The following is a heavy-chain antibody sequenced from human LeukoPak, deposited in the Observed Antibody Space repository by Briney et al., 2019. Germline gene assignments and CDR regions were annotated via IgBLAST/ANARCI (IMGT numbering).Heavy chain of an antibody. Sequence: PGGSLRLSCAASGFTFSSYAMSWVRQAPGKGLEWVSGISGSGGSTYYADSVKGRFTISRDNSENTLYLQVNSLRAGDTAVYYCAKDRPHYASGSYRLFDYWGQGILVTVSS. CDR1: GFTFSSYA. D-gene: IGHD3-10*01. CDR3: AKDRPHYASGSYRLFDY. J-gene: IGHJ4*02. CDR2: ISGSGGST. V-gene: IGHV3-23*01.